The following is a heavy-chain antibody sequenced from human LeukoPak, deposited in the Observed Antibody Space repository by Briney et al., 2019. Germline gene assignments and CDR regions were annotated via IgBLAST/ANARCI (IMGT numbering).Heavy chain of an antibody. D-gene: IGHD1-26*01. CDR1: GYSFTNFW. V-gene: IGHV5-51*01. CDR2: IYPGDSDT. J-gene: IGHJ4*02. CDR3: ARRGWASGYFEF. Sequence: GESLKISCRGSGYSFTNFWIGWVRHMPAKGLEWMGIIYPGDSDTRYAPSFQGQVTISADKSISTAYLQWSSLKASDTAMYYCARRGWASGYFEFWGQGTLVTVSS.